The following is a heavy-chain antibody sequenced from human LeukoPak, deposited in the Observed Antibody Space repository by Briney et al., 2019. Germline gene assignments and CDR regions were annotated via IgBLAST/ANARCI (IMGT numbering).Heavy chain of an antibody. V-gene: IGHV3-73*01. CDR3: TSSSSYYYGMDV. CDR2: IRSKANSYAT. D-gene: IGHD6-6*01. CDR1: GFTFSGSA. Sequence: GGSLRLSCAASGFTFSGSAMHWVRQASGKGLEWVGRIRSKANSYATAYAASVKGRFTISRDDSKNTAYLQMNSLKTEDTAVYYCTSSSSYYYGMDVWGQGTTVTVSS. J-gene: IGHJ6*02.